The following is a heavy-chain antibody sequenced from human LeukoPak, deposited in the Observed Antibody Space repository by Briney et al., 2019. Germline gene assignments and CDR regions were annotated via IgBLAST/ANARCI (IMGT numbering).Heavy chain of an antibody. D-gene: IGHD2-21*02. CDR3: ARGFQRGDSPV. J-gene: IGHJ4*02. CDR2: INKDGSEK. Sequence: PGGSLRLSCAASGFTFSTYSLSWLRQAPGKGLEWVAKINKDGSEKGYADSVKGRFTISRDNAKGSLYLQLNSLRAEDTAVYYCARGFQRGDSPVWGQGTLVTVSS. V-gene: IGHV3-7*01. CDR1: GFTFSTYS.